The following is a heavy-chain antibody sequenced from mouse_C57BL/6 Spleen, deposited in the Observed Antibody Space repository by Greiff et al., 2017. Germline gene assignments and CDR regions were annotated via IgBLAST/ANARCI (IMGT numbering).Heavy chain of an antibody. D-gene: IGHD1-1*01. Sequence: QVQLQQSGAELAKPGASVKLSCKASGYTFTSYWMHWVKQRPGQGLEWIGYINPSSGYTKYNQKYKDKATLTADKSSSTAYMQLSSLTYEASAVYYGARTLYGSSLFAYWGQGTLVTVSA. V-gene: IGHV1-7*01. CDR2: INPSSGYT. CDR3: ARTLYGSSLFAY. CDR1: GYTFTSYW. J-gene: IGHJ3*01.